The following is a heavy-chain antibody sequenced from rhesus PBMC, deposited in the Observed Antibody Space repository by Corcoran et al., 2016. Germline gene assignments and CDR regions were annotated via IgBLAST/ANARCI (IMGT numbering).Heavy chain of an antibody. J-gene: IGHJ5-1*01. CDR1: GGSFSGNW. D-gene: IGHD1-7*02. CDR3: ARYVYPNWNDHRFDV. CDR2: IYAGSGST. Sequence: QVQLQESGPGLVKASETLSLTCTVSGGSFSGNWWGWCRQSPGKGLEWIGLIYAGSGSTVYSASLKSRVTISRDTSKNQFSLRLNSLTAADTAVYYCARYVYPNWNDHRFDVWGPGILVTVSS. V-gene: IGHV4-147*01.